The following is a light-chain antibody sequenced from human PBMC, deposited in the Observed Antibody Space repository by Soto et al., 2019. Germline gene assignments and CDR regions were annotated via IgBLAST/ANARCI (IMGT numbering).Light chain of an antibody. CDR1: SSDVGGYNY. CDR3: SSYTSSSPYV. V-gene: IGLV2-14*01. J-gene: IGLJ1*01. CDR2: EVS. Sequence: QSALTQPASVSGSPGQSITISCTGTSSDVGGYNYVSWYQQHPGKAPKLMIYEVSNWPSGVSNRFSGSKSGNTASLTISGLQAEDEADYYCSSYTSSSPYVFGTGTKLTVL.